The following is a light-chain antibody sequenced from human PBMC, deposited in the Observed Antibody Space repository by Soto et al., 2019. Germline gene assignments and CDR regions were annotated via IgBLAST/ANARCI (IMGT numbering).Light chain of an antibody. CDR3: QQTYDMPRT. V-gene: IGKV1-39*01. CDR1: QSISRH. Sequence: DIQMTQSPSSLSASLGDRVTITCRASQSISRHLNWYQQKPGKAPRLLIYAASSLQSGVPSRFSGSGSGTDFSFTITSLQPEDSGTYYCQQTYDMPRTVGPGTKVDIK. CDR2: AAS. J-gene: IGKJ3*01.